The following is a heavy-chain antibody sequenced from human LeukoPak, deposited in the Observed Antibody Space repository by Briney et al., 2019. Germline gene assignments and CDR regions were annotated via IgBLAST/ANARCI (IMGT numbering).Heavy chain of an antibody. V-gene: IGHV3-7*03. CDR2: IKQDGSEK. D-gene: IGHD1-26*01. J-gene: IGHJ4*02. Sequence: GGSLRLSCAASGFTFSSYWMSWVRQAPGKGLEWVANIKQDGSEKYYVDSVKGRFTISRDNAKNSLYLQMNSLRAEDTAVYYCARDMGAASPNFDYWGQGTLVTVSS. CDR3: ARDMGAASPNFDY. CDR1: GFTFSSYW.